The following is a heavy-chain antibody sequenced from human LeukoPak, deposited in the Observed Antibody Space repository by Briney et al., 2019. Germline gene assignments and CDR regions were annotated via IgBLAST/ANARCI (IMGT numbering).Heavy chain of an antibody. Sequence: SETLSLTCTVSGGSISSYYWSWIRQPPGKGLEWIGYIYYSGSTNYNPSLKSRVTISVDTSKNQFSLKLSSVTAADTAVYYCARDSSSRTYYYYYYVDVWGKGTTVTVSS. CDR3: ARDSSSRTYYYYYYVDV. D-gene: IGHD6-13*01. J-gene: IGHJ6*03. CDR2: IYYSGST. V-gene: IGHV4-59*01. CDR1: GGSISSYY.